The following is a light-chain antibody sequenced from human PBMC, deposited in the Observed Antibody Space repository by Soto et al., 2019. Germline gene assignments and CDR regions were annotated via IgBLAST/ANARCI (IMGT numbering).Light chain of an antibody. Sequence: DIQMTQSPSSLSASVGDRVTITCQASQDISNYLNWYQQKPGKAPKLLIYDASNLETGVTSRFTGSGSGTDFTFTISSLQPEDIATYYCQQYGNLPRTFGQGTKVEIK. CDR2: DAS. V-gene: IGKV1-33*01. CDR1: QDISNY. J-gene: IGKJ1*01. CDR3: QQYGNLPRT.